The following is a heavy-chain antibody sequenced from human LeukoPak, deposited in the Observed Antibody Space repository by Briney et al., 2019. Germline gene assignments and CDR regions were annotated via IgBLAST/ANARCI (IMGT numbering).Heavy chain of an antibody. CDR3: AREGSHYGFDP. CDR1: GFTFSSYE. V-gene: IGHV3-53*01. J-gene: IGHJ5*02. D-gene: IGHD1-26*01. Sequence: GGSLRLSCAASGFTFSSYEMNWVRQAPGKGLEWVSVIYSGGSTYYADSVKGRFTISRDNSKNTLYLQMNSLRAEDTAVYYCAREGSHYGFDPWGQGTLVTVSS. CDR2: IYSGGST.